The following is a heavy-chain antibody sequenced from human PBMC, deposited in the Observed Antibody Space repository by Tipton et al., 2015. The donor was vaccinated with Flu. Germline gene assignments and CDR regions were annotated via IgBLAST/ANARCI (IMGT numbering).Heavy chain of an antibody. Sequence: TLSLTCAVYGGSFSGYYWSWIRQPPGKGLEWIGYIYYSGSTNYNPSLKSRVTISVDTSKNQFSLKLSSVTAADTAVYYCAREGHIVATTSGMDVWGQGTTVTVSS. V-gene: IGHV4-59*12. D-gene: IGHD5-12*01. CDR2: IYYSGST. J-gene: IGHJ6*02. CDR3: AREGHIVATTSGMDV. CDR1: GGSFSGYY.